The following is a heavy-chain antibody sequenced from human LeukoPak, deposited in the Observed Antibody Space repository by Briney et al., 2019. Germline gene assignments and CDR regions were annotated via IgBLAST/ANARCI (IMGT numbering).Heavy chain of an antibody. Sequence: GGSLRLSCAASGFTFSSYSMNWVRQAPGKGLEWVSSISSSSSYIYYADSVKGRFTISRDNAKNSLYLQVNSLRAEDTAVYYCARGRYSSGWSDWGQGTLVTVSS. D-gene: IGHD6-19*01. J-gene: IGHJ4*02. CDR1: GFTFSSYS. CDR2: ISSSSSYI. CDR3: ARGRYSSGWSD. V-gene: IGHV3-21*01.